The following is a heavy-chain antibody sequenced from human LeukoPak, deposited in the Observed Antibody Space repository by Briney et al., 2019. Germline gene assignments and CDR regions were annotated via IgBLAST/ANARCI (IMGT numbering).Heavy chain of an antibody. Sequence: AASVKVSCKASGYTFTGYYMHWVRQAPGQGLEWMGWINPNSGGTNYAQKFQGRVTMTRDTSISTAYMELSRLRPDDTAVYYCARVRRSSQTLRGKEFDYWGQGTLVTVSS. D-gene: IGHD6-13*01. V-gene: IGHV1-2*02. J-gene: IGHJ4*02. CDR2: INPNSGGT. CDR1: GYTFTGYY. CDR3: ARVRRSSQTLRGKEFDY.